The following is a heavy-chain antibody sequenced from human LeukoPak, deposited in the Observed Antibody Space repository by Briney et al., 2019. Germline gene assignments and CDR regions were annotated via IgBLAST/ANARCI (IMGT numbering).Heavy chain of an antibody. D-gene: IGHD3-22*01. CDR1: GGSFSGYY. CDR3: ARGQRRITMIVVAGHRGAFDI. J-gene: IGHJ3*02. CDR2: INHSGST. V-gene: IGHV4-34*01. Sequence: RSSETLSLTCAVYGGSFSGYYWSWIRQPPGKGLEWIGEINHSGSTNYNPSLKSRVTISVDTSKNQFSLKLSFVTAADTAVYYCARGQRRITMIVVAGHRGAFDIWGQGTMVTVSS.